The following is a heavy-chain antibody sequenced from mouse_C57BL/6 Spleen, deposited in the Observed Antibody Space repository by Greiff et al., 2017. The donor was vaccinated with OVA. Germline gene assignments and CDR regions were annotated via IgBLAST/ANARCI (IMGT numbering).Heavy chain of an antibody. D-gene: IGHD1-1*01. CDR1: GFSLTSYG. V-gene: IGHV2-5*01. Sequence: VQLVESGPGLVQPSQSLSITCTVSGFSLTSYGVHWVRQSPGKGLEWLGVIWRGGSTDYNAAFMSRLSITKDNSKSQVFFKMNSLQADDTAIYYCAKNTIITTVVAHYAMDYWGQGTSVTVSS. J-gene: IGHJ4*01. CDR2: IWRGGST. CDR3: AKNTIITTVVAHYAMDY.